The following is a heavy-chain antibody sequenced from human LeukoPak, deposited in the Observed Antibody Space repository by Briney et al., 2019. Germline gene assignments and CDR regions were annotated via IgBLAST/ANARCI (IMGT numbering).Heavy chain of an antibody. D-gene: IGHD6-13*01. V-gene: IGHV4-34*01. CDR2: INHSGST. J-gene: IGHJ4*02. CDR1: GGSFSGDY. Sequence: PSETLSLTCAVYGGSFSGDYWSWIRQPPGKGLEWIGEINHSGSTNYNPSLKSRVTISVDRSKNQFSLKLSSVTAADTAVYYCARGPGIAAAGTRAAFDSRDYWGQGTLVTVSS. CDR3: ARGPGIAAAGTRAAFDSRDY.